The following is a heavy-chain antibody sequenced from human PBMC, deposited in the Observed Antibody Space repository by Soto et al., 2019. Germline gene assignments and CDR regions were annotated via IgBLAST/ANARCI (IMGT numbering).Heavy chain of an antibody. V-gene: IGHV4-31*03. CDR2: IYYSGST. D-gene: IGHD3-3*01. CDR3: ARQVNRYYDFWSGNNWFGP. CDR1: GGSISSGGYY. Sequence: QVQLQESGPGLVKPSQSLSLTCTVSGGSISSGGYYWSWIRQHPGKGLEWIGYIYYSGSTYYNPHIKVRVTISVDTSENQLSLKLSAVSAAVTAVYYCARQVNRYYDFWSGNNWFGPWGQGTLVTVSS. J-gene: IGHJ5*02.